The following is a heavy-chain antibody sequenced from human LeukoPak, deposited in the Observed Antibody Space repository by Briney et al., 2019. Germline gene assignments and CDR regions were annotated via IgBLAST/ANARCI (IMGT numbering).Heavy chain of an antibody. J-gene: IGHJ2*01. CDR1: GGSISGSY. CDR2: IYYSGST. CDR3: ARDPVDQPYWFFDL. Sequence: SETLSLTCTVSGGSISGSYWNWIRQPPGKGLEWIGYIYYSGSTNYNPSLKSRVTISVDTSKKQFSLKLSSVTAADAAVYYCARDPVDQPYWFFDLWGRGTLVTVSS. D-gene: IGHD2-2*01. V-gene: IGHV4-59*01.